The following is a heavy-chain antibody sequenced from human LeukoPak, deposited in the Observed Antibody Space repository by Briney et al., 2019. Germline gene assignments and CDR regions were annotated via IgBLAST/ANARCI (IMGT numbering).Heavy chain of an antibody. CDR3: ARSNPPGIGAAASFDY. J-gene: IGHJ4*02. V-gene: IGHV6-1*01. Sequence: PSQTLSLTCAISGDSVSSNSAAWNWIRQSPSRGLEWLGRTYYRSRWYNDYAVSVKSRIAINPDTSKNQFSLQLNSVTPEDTAVYYCARSNPPGIGAAASFDYWGQGTLVTVSS. CDR1: GDSVSSNSAA. CDR2: TYYRSRWYN. D-gene: IGHD6-13*01.